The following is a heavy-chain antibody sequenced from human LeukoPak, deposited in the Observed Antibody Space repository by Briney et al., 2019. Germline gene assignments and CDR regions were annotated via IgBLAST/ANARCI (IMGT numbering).Heavy chain of an antibody. CDR1: GFTFSNYW. Sequence: GGSLRLSCAASGFTFSNYWMSWVRQAPGKGLEWVAYIKQDGSDIRYVDSVKGRFTISRDNVKNSLYLQMNSLRAEDTAVFYCARALRSRCLFDLWGRGNLVTVSS. J-gene: IGHJ2*01. CDR3: ARALRSRCLFDL. CDR2: IKQDGSDI. V-gene: IGHV3-7*01. D-gene: IGHD4-17*01.